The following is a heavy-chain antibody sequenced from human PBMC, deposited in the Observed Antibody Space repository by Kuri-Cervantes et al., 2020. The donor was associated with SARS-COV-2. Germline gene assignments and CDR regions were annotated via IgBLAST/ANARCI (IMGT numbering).Heavy chain of an antibody. V-gene: IGHV1-18*04. J-gene: IGHJ4*02. CDR3: ARESGSSGWYGFDY. D-gene: IGHD6-19*01. Sequence: SVKVSCKASGYTFTSYGVSWVRQAPGQGLEWMGWISAYNGNTNYAQKLQGRVTMTTDTSTSTAYMELRSLRSDDTAMYYCARESGSSGWYGFDYWGQGTLVTVSS. CDR2: ISAYNGNT. CDR1: GYTFTSYG.